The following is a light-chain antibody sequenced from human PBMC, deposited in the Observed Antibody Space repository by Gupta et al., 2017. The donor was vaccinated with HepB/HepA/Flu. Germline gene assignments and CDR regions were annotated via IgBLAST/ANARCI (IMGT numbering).Light chain of an antibody. CDR1: SSNIGSNT. V-gene: IGLV1-44*01. Sequence: QSVLTQPPSASGTPGQRVTISCSGSSSNIGSNTVRRYRQLPGTAPKVLIYNTDQRPSGVPDRFSCSKSGTSASLAISGLQSEDDAGYFCAAWEDSLSGRVFGGGTKLTVL. CDR3: AAWEDSLSGRV. CDR2: NTD. J-gene: IGLJ3*02.